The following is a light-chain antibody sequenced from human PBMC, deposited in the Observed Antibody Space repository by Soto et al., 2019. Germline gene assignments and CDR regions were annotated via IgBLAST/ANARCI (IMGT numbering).Light chain of an antibody. V-gene: IGLV2-8*01. Sequence: QSALTQPPSASGSPGQSVTISCTGTSSDVGGYNYVSWYQQHPGKAPKLMIYEVSKRPSGVPDRFSGYKSGNTASLTVSGLQAEDEADYYCSSYTSSRAYVFGIGTKVTV. CDR3: SSYTSSRAYV. J-gene: IGLJ1*01. CDR1: SSDVGGYNY. CDR2: EVS.